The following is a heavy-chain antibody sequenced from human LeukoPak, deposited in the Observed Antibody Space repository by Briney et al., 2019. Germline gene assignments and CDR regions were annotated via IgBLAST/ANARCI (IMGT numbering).Heavy chain of an antibody. CDR2: ISSSSSYI. J-gene: IGHJ5*02. CDR3: ARGSGRYDYVWGSYRSNWFDP. V-gene: IGHV3-21*01. Sequence: GGSLRLSCAASGFTFSSYAMSWVRQAPGKGLEWVSSISSSSSYIYYADSVKGRFTISRDNAKNSLYLQMNSLRAEDTAVYYCARGSGRYDYVWGSYRSNWFDPWGQGTLVTVSS. D-gene: IGHD3-16*02. CDR1: GFTFSSYA.